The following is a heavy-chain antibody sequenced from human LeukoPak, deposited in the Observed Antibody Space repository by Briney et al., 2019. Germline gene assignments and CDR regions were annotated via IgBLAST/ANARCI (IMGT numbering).Heavy chain of an antibody. CDR3: AKFSGCYGSSCHYMDV. V-gene: IGHV3-23*01. CDR1: GFTFSSYG. CDR2: ISGSGGST. D-gene: IGHD3-10*01. Sequence: GGSLRLSCAASGFTFSSYGMSWVRQAPGKGLEWVSAISGSGGSTYYADSVKGRFTISRDNSKNTLYLQMNSLRAEDTAVYYCAKFSGCYGSSCHYMDVWGKGTTVTVSS. J-gene: IGHJ6*03.